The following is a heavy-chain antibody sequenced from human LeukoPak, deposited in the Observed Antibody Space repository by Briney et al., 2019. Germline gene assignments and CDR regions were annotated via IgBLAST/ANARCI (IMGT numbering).Heavy chain of an antibody. D-gene: IGHD3-22*01. CDR2: INPNSGGT. CDR1: GYTFTGYY. Sequence: ASVKVSCKASGYTFTGYYMHWVRQAPGQGLEWMGWINPNSGGTNYAQKFQGRVTMTRDTSISTAYMELSRLRSDDTAVYYCASGGEYYYDSSGYQRYWGQGTLVTVSS. CDR3: ASGGEYYYDSSGYQRY. J-gene: IGHJ4*02. V-gene: IGHV1-2*02.